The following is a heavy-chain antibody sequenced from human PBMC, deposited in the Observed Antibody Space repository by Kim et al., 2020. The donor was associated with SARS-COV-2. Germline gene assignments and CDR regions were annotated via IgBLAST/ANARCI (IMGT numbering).Heavy chain of an antibody. D-gene: IGHD6-19*01. Sequence: ASVKVSCRASGYTFTSHAIHWVRQAPGQGLEWMGWINTGNGDTKYSQNFQGRVTITRDTSVSTAYMDLSSLRFEDTAMYYCARGGWYYYWGQGTLVTVSS. CDR3: ARGGWYYY. CDR2: INTGNGDT. J-gene: IGHJ4*02. CDR1: GYTFTSHA. V-gene: IGHV1-3*04.